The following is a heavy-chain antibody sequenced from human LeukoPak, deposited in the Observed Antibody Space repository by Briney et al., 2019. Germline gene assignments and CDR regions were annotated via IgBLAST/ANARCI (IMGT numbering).Heavy chain of an antibody. V-gene: IGHV3-73*01. Sequence: GVSLRFYCAASGFTFSGSAMHWVRQASGKGLEWVGSIRSKNNSYATAYAASVKGRLTISRDDSKNTAYLQMNSLKTEDTAVYYCTLSSIYGSGSYYKDGRDYWGQGTLVTVSS. CDR1: GFTFSGSA. CDR2: IRSKNNSYAT. J-gene: IGHJ4*02. D-gene: IGHD3-10*01. CDR3: TLSSIYGSGSYYKDGRDY.